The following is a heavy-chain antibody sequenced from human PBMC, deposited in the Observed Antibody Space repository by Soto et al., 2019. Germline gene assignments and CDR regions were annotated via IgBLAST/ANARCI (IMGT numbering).Heavy chain of an antibody. CDR3: ARIGSYYYDSSGYDY. D-gene: IGHD3-22*01. Sequence: SGPTLVNPTHTLTLTCNFSGFSLSTRGMCVSWIRQPPGQALEWLALIDWDDDKYYSTSLKTRLTISTDNSNNQVVLTMPNMDPVDTATYYCARIGSYYYDSSGYDYWGQGTLVTVSS. CDR2: IDWDDDK. V-gene: IGHV2-70*01. J-gene: IGHJ4*02. CDR1: GFSLSTRGMC.